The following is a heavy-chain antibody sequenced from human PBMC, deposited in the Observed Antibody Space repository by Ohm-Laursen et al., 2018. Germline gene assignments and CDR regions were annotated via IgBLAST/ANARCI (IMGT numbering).Heavy chain of an antibody. J-gene: IGHJ5*02. D-gene: IGHD3-10*01. CDR1: GGSISTYY. CDR3: ARDSITMVRGVIIISWFDP. CDR2: IYTSGST. Sequence: GTLSLTCTVSGGSISTYYRSWIRQPPGKGLEWIGRIYTSGSTNYNPSLKSRVTMSVDTSKNQFSLKLSSVTAADTAVYYCARDSITMVRGVIIISWFDPWGQGTLVTVSS. V-gene: IGHV4-4*07.